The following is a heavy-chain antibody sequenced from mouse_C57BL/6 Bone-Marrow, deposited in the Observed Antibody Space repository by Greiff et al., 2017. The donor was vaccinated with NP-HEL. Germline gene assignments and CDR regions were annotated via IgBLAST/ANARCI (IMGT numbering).Heavy chain of an antibody. V-gene: IGHV5-2*01. CDR3: ASYGSNHARDY. CDR1: EYEFPSHD. Sequence: EVMLVESGGGLVQPGESLKLSCESNEYEFPSHDMSWVRKTPGKRLELVAAINSDGGSTYYPDTMERRFIISSDKTKKTRYLQMSSLRSEDTALYYCASYGSNHARDYWGQGTSVTVSS. D-gene: IGHD1-1*01. J-gene: IGHJ4*01. CDR2: INSDGGST.